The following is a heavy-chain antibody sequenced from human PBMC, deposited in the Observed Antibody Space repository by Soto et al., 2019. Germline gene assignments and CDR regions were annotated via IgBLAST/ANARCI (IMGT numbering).Heavy chain of an antibody. CDR3: ARDLRPQTYLDV. V-gene: IGHV3-48*02. Sequence: GGSLRLSCAASGFTFSSYSMNWVRQAPGKGLEWVSYISSCSSIIYYADSVKGRFTISRDNAKNSLYLQMNSLRDEDTAVYYCARDLRPQTYLDVWGQGTTVTVSS. CDR2: ISSCSSII. D-gene: IGHD6-25*01. CDR1: GFTFSSYS. J-gene: IGHJ6*02.